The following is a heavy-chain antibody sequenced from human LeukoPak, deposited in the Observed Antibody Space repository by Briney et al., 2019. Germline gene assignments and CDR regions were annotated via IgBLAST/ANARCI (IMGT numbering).Heavy chain of an antibody. J-gene: IGHJ6*02. D-gene: IGHD3-3*01. CDR3: ARGSGGVLVYYYYYGMDV. V-gene: IGHV4-31*03. CDR2: IYYSGST. Sequence: PSETLSLTCTVSGVSISSGGYYWSWIRQHPGKGLEWIGYIYYSGSTYYNPSLKSRVTISVDTSKNQFSLKLSSVTAADTAVYYCARGSGGVLVYYYYYGMDVWGQGTTVTVSS. CDR1: GVSISSGGYY.